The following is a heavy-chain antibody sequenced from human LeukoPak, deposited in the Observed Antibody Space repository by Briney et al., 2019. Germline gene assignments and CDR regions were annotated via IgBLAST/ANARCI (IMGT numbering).Heavy chain of an antibody. CDR3: AKSPLDYCSGGSCYFYFDS. J-gene: IGHJ4*02. V-gene: IGHV3-23*01. Sequence: GGSLRLSCAASGFTFSSYAMSWVRQAPGKGLEWVSGISGSGGSTYYADSVKGRFAVSRDNSKSTLYLQMNSLRAEDTAVYYCAKSPLDYCSGGSCYFYFDSWGQGTLATVSS. D-gene: IGHD2-15*01. CDR1: GFTFSSYA. CDR2: ISGSGGST.